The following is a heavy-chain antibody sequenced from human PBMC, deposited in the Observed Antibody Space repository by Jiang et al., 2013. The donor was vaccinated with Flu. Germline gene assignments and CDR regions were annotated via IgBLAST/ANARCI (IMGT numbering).Heavy chain of an antibody. CDR3: AREYYDSSGYFEY. V-gene: IGHV4-59*12. Sequence: GPGLVKPSETLSLTCTVSGGSISSDYWSWIRQPPGKGLEWIGYIYYSGSTNYNPSLKGRVSISVDTSKNQFSLKLNSVTAADMAVYYCAREYYDSSGYFEYWGQGTLVTVSS. J-gene: IGHJ4*02. D-gene: IGHD3-22*01. CDR1: GGSISSDY. CDR2: IYYSGST.